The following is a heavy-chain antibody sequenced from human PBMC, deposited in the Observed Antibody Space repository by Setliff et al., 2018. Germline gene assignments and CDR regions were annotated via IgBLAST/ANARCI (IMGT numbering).Heavy chain of an antibody. Sequence: KTSETLSLTCAAYGGTFSDYYWTWIRQPPGEGLEWVGEIMPGRDTLYSPSLESRLTITIDTSKSQFSLKLSSVTAADTAVYYCARHATYYYGSGNLPFDSWGQGTLVTVSS. CDR3: ARHATYYYGSGNLPFDS. CDR2: IMPGRDT. J-gene: IGHJ4*02. D-gene: IGHD3-10*01. CDR1: GGTFSDYY. V-gene: IGHV4-34*12.